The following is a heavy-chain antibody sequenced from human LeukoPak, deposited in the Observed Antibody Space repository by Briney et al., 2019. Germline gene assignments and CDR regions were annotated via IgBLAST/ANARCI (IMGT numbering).Heavy chain of an antibody. V-gene: IGHV3-74*01. CDR2: IDSDGSST. CDR3: ARGYYCGGDCYSNDY. J-gene: IGHJ4*02. D-gene: IGHD2-21*02. Sequence: SRIDSDGSSTSYADSVKGRFTISRDNAKNTLYLQMNSLRAEDTAVYYCARGYYCGGDCYSNDYWGQGTLVTVSS.